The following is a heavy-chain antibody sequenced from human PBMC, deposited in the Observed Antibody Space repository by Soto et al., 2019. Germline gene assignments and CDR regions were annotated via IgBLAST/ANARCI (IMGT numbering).Heavy chain of an antibody. V-gene: IGHV4-30-4*01. Sequence: SETLSLTCTVSGGSISSGDYYWSWIRQPPGKGLEWIGYIYYSGSTYYNPSLKSRVTISVDTSKNQFSLKLSSVTAADTAVYYCARGPSGDKVHYWGQGALVTAPQ. D-gene: IGHD7-27*01. CDR1: GGSISSGDYY. J-gene: IGHJ4*02. CDR2: IYYSGST. CDR3: ARGPSGDKVHY.